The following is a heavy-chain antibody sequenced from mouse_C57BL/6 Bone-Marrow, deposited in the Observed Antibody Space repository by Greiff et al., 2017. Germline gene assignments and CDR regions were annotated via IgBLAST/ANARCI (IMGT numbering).Heavy chain of an antibody. V-gene: IGHV1-4*01. J-gene: IGHJ2*01. CDR1: GYTFTSYT. CDR3: AKPNYYGSSYNY. Sequence: VQLQESGAELARPGASVKMSCKASGYTFTSYTMHWVKQRPGQGLEWIGYINPSSGYTKYNQKFKDKATLTADKSSSTAYMQLSSLTSEDSAVDYCAKPNYYGSSYNYWGQGTTLTVSS. D-gene: IGHD1-1*01. CDR2: INPSSGYT.